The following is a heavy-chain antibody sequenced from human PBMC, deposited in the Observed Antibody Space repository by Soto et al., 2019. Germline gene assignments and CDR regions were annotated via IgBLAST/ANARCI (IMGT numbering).Heavy chain of an antibody. D-gene: IGHD6-13*01. CDR3: ARDRAAAVGNYYYGMDV. V-gene: IGHV1-46*01. Sequence: VASVKVSCKASGYTFTSYYMHWVRQAPGQGLEWMGIINPSGGSTSYAQKFQGRVTMTRDTSTSTVYMELSSLRSEDTAVYYCARDRAAAVGNYYYGMDVWGQGTTVTVSS. CDR1: GYTFTSYY. CDR2: INPSGGST. J-gene: IGHJ6*02.